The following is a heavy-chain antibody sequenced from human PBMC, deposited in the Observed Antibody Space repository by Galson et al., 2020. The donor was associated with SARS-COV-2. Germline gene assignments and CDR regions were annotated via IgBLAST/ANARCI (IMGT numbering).Heavy chain of an antibody. CDR2: TDEDGTIT. Sequence: GESLKNSCEASGYTFSNYWMHWVRQAPGHGLVWVSRTDEDGTITNYADFAKCRFTISRDNAKNTLYLQMNSLRAEDTAVYYCARDVAGQRSYWGQGTLVTVSS. CDR3: ARDVAGQRSY. J-gene: IGHJ4*02. CDR1: GYTFSNYW. D-gene: IGHD2-21*01. V-gene: IGHV3-74*01.